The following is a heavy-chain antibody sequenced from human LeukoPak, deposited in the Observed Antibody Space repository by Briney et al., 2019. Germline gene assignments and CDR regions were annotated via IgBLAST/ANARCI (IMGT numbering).Heavy chain of an antibody. Sequence: GGSLRLSCAAPGFTFDDYGMSWVRQVPGKGLEWVSGINWNGGSTGYADSVKGRFTISRDNAKNSLYLQMDSLRVEDTALYYCARGIRFLEWLSGFDYWGQGTLVTVSS. J-gene: IGHJ4*02. CDR2: INWNGGST. D-gene: IGHD3-3*01. V-gene: IGHV3-20*04. CDR3: ARGIRFLEWLSGFDY. CDR1: GFTFDDYG.